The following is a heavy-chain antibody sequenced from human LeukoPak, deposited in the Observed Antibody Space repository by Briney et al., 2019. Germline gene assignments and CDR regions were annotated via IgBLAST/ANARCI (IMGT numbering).Heavy chain of an antibody. CDR1: GFTFSDYY. J-gene: IGHJ5*02. CDR2: ISSSSSYT. V-gene: IGHV3-11*06. Sequence: GGSLRLSCAASGFTFSDYYMSWIRQAPGKGQEWVSYISSSSSYTNYADSVKGRFTISRDNAKNSLYLQMNSLRAEDTAVYYCARTYGSGEGWFDPWGQGTLVTVSS. D-gene: IGHD3-10*01. CDR3: ARTYGSGEGWFDP.